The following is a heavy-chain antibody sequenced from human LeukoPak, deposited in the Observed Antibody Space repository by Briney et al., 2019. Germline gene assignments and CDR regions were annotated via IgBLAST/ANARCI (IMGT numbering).Heavy chain of an antibody. V-gene: IGHV3-23*01. D-gene: IGHD3-16*01. CDR2: IISSGAGT. Sequence: GGSLRLSCAASGFTFSSYAMSWVRQAPGKGLEWVSGIISSGAGTNYADSVRGRFTISRDNSKNTLYLQMNSLRVEDTAVYYCARDSRSFIVMITEPRKNLVDYWGQGTLVTVSS. CDR3: ARDSRSFIVMITEPRKNLVDY. J-gene: IGHJ4*02. CDR1: GFTFSSYA.